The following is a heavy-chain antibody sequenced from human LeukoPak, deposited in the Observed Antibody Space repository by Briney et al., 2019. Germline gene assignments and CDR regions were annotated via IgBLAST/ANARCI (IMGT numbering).Heavy chain of an antibody. Sequence: GGSLRLSCAASGFTFSSYWMSWVRQAPGKGLEWVANIKQDGSERYYVDSVKARFTISRDNAKNSLYLQMNSLRAEDTAVYYCARAAVEMATIDFDYWGQGTLVTVSS. V-gene: IGHV3-7*01. J-gene: IGHJ4*02. D-gene: IGHD5-24*01. CDR2: IKQDGSER. CDR3: ARAAVEMATIDFDY. CDR1: GFTFSSYW.